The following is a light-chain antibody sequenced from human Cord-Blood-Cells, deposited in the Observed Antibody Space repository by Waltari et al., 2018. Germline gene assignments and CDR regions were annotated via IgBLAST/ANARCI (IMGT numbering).Light chain of an antibody. J-gene: IGLJ3*02. V-gene: IGLV2-14*01. CDR2: DVS. Sequence: QSALTQPASVSGSPGQSITISCTGTSSDVGGYNYVSWYQQPPGKAPKLMLYDVSKRPSGVSNRFSGSKSGNTASLTISGLQAEDEADYYCSSYTSSSTWVFGGGTKLTVL. CDR3: SSYTSSSTWV. CDR1: SSDVGGYNY.